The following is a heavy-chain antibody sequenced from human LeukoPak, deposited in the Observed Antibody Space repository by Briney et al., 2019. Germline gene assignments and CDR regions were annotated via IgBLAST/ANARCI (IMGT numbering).Heavy chain of an antibody. CDR2: VSNGGGNTI. Sequence: GGSLRLSCAASGFTLSDYYMTWIRQAPGKGLECVSYVSNGGGNTIFYADSVKGRFTVFRDYAKNSLYLQMNSLRAEDTAVYYCARDKSNKGHDCWGQGTLVTVSP. CDR3: ARDKSNKGHDC. J-gene: IGHJ4*02. CDR1: GFTLSDYY. V-gene: IGHV3-11*01.